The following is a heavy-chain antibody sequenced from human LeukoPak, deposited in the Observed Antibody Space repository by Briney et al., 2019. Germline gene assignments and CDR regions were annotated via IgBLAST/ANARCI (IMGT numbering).Heavy chain of an antibody. D-gene: IGHD2-8*02. CDR1: GGSISSGGYS. CDR2: IYHSGST. Sequence: SSQTLSLTCAVSGGSISSGGYSWSWIRQPPGKGLEWIGYIYHSGSTYYNPSLKSRVTISVDRSKNQFSLKLSSVTAADTAVYYCAREAQDGKTGEYYFDYWGQGTLATVSS. CDR3: AREAQDGKTGEYYFDY. J-gene: IGHJ4*02. V-gene: IGHV4-30-2*01.